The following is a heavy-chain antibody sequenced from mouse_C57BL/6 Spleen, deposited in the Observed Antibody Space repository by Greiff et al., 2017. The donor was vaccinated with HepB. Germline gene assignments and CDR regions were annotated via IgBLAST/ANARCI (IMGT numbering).Heavy chain of an antibody. J-gene: IGHJ3*01. CDR1: GFTFSDYY. CDR3: ARQNYSAWFAY. V-gene: IGHV5-12*01. CDR2: ISNGGGST. D-gene: IGHD2-1*01. Sequence: DVQLVESGGGLVQSGGSLKPSCAASGFTFSDYYMYWVRQTPEKRLEWVAHISNGGGSTYYPDTVKGRFTISRDNAKNTLYLQMSRLKSEDTAMYYCARQNYSAWFAYWGQGTLVTVSA.